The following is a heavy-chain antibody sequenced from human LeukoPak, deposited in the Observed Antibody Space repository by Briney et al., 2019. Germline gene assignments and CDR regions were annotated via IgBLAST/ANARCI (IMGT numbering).Heavy chain of an antibody. CDR3: ASGYSSGWYVEYFDY. V-gene: IGHV3-21*01. Sequence: GGSLRLSCAASGFTFSSYSMTWVRQAPGKGLEWVSSISSSSSYIYYADSVKGRFTISRDNAKNSLYLQMNSLRAEDTAVHYCASGYSSGWYVEYFDYWGQGTLVTVSS. D-gene: IGHD6-19*01. CDR1: GFTFSSYS. CDR2: ISSSSSYI. J-gene: IGHJ4*02.